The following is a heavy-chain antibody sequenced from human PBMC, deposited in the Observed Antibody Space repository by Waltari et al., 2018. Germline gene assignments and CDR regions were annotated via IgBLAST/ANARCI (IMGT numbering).Heavy chain of an antibody. D-gene: IGHD5-12*01. CDR3: ARSLGGMVATSYFDY. J-gene: IGHJ4*02. V-gene: IGHV3-53*01. CDR1: GFTVSSNY. Sequence: EVQLVESGGGLIQPGGSLRLSCAASGFTVSSNYMSWVRQAPGKGLEWASVIYSGSSPYYADSVKGRFTIARDNTKNTLYLQMNSLRAEDTAVYYCARSLGGMVATSYFDYWGQGPLVTVSS. CDR2: IYSGSSP.